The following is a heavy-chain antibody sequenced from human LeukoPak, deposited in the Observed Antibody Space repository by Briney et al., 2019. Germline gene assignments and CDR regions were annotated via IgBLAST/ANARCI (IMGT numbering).Heavy chain of an antibody. J-gene: IGHJ2*01. D-gene: IGHD4-17*01. CDR3: ARGGYGDYGQYWYFDL. V-gene: IGHV4-61*01. CDR2: IYYSGST. CDR1: GGSVSSGSYY. Sequence: PSETLSLTCTVSGGSVSSGSYYWSWIRQPPGKGLEWIGYIYYSGSTNYNPSLKSRVTISVDTSKNQFSLKLSSVTAADTAVYYCARGGYGDYGQYWYFDLWGRGTLVTVSS.